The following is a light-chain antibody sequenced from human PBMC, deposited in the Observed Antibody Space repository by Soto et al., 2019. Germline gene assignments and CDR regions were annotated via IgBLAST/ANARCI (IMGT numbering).Light chain of an antibody. Sequence: DIQMTQSPSSLSASVGDRVTITCLASQGISTYLNWYQQKPGKAPKVLIYAASSLQSGVPSRFSGSGSETDFTLTISSLQPEDFATYSCRQSYSTTWTFGQGTKVDIK. CDR3: RQSYSTTWT. V-gene: IGKV1-39*01. CDR1: QGISTY. J-gene: IGKJ1*01. CDR2: AAS.